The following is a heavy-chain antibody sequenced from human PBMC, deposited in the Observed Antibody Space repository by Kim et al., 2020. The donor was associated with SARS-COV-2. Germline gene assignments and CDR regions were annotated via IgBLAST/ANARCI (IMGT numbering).Heavy chain of an antibody. CDR1: GGSFSGYY. CDR3: ARVRRGIAAANDY. J-gene: IGHJ4*02. CDR2: INHSGST. D-gene: IGHD6-13*01. Sequence: SETLSLTCAVYGGSFSGYYWSWIRQPPGKGLEWIGEINHSGSTNSNPSLKSRVTISVDTSKNQFSLKLSSVTAADTAVYYCARVRRGIAAANDYWGQGTLVTVSS. V-gene: IGHV4-34*01.